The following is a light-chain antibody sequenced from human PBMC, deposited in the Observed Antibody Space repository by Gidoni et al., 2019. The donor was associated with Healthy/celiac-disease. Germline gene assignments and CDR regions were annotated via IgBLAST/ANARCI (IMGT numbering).Light chain of an antibody. CDR1: QVISSW. CDR2: AAS. Sequence: IPITQSPSSVSASVGARATIACRASQVISSWLAWYQQKPGKAPKLLIYAASSVQSGVPSRFGGSGSGTEFTLTISSLQPEDFATYYWQQANSFPFTFGPGTKVDIK. CDR3: QQANSFPFT. V-gene: IGKV1-12*01. J-gene: IGKJ3*01.